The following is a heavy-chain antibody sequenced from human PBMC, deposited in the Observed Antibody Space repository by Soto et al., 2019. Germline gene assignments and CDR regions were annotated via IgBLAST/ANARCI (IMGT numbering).Heavy chain of an antibody. J-gene: IGHJ4*02. CDR2: TRYHGREE. Sequence: QVQLVESGGGVVRPGTSLRLSCAASGFNFNIYGIHWVRQAPGKGLEYVAGTRYHGREEYYADAVRGRFTISRDNYQSMLSLQVNSLRAEDTAIYYCVRVFGSAVYASHFDYWGQGTPVTVSS. CDR1: GFNFNIYG. V-gene: IGHV3-33*01. CDR3: VRVFGSAVYASHFDY. D-gene: IGHD3-10*02.